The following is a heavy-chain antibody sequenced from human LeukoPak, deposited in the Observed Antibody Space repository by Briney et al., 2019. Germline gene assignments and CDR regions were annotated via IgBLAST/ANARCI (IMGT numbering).Heavy chain of an antibody. CDR1: GGSISSSSYY. Sequence: SETLSLTCTVSGGSISSSSYYWGWIRQPPGKGLEWIGSIYYSGSTYYNPSLKSRVTISVDTSKNQFSPKLSSVTAADTAVYYCARVDYSIDRNYYYGMDVWGQGTTVTVSS. J-gene: IGHJ6*02. CDR3: ARVDYSIDRNYYYGMDV. CDR2: IYYSGST. D-gene: IGHD4-11*01. V-gene: IGHV4-39*01.